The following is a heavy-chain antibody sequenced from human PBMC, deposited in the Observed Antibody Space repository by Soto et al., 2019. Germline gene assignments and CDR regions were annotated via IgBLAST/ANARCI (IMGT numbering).Heavy chain of an antibody. D-gene: IGHD1-1*01. CDR2: ISSSGTT. V-gene: IGHV4-61*08. CDR1: GDSVNSGAHY. Sequence: QVQLQESGPGLVKPSETLSLTCIVSGDSVNSGAHYWSWIRQSPGTGLEWIGYISSSGTTTYSPSLRSRIIISSDTSRNLFSLRLTSVTAADTAIYYCARVKRRYGTYSSGFDPWGQGTLVTVSS. CDR3: ARVKRRYGTYSSGFDP. J-gene: IGHJ5*02.